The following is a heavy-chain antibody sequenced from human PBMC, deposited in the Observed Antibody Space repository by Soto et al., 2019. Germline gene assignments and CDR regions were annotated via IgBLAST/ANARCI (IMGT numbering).Heavy chain of an antibody. Sequence: GGSLRLSCAASGFTFSSYAMSWVRQAPGKGLEWVSAISGSGGSTYYADSVKGRFTISRDNSKNTLYLQMNSLRAEDTAVYYCAKDPGESSSTGLGNYWGQGTLVTVSS. D-gene: IGHD6-6*01. J-gene: IGHJ4*02. CDR1: GFTFSSYA. CDR3: AKDPGESSSTGLGNY. V-gene: IGHV3-23*01. CDR2: ISGSGGST.